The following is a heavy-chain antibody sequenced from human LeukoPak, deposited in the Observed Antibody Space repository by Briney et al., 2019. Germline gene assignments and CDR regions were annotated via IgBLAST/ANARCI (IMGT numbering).Heavy chain of an antibody. CDR2: IYTSGST. J-gene: IGHJ3*02. CDR1: GGSISSGSYY. Sequence: SQILSLTCTVSGGSISSGSYYWSWIRQPAGKGLEWIGRIYTSGSTNYNPSLKSRVTISVDTSKNQFSLKLSSVTAADTAVYYCAREGGVADAFDIWGQGTMVTVSS. V-gene: IGHV4-61*02. D-gene: IGHD3-16*01. CDR3: AREGGVADAFDI.